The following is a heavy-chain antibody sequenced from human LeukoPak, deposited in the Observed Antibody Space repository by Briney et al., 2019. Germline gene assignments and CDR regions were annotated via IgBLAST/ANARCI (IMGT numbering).Heavy chain of an antibody. CDR3: ARYCSSTSCRWDYYYYMDV. V-gene: IGHV1-8*03. CDR1: GYTFTSYD. D-gene: IGHD2-2*01. CDR2: MNPNSGNT. J-gene: IGHJ6*03. Sequence: GASVKVSCKASGYTFTSYDINWVRQATGQGLEWMGWMNPNSGNTGYAQKFQGRVTITRNTSISTAYMEPSSLRSEDTAVYYCARYCSSTSCRWDYYYYMDVWGKGTTVTVSS.